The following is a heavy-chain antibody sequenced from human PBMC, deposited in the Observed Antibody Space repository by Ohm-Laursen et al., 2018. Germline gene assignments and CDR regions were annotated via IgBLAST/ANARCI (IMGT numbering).Heavy chain of an antibody. V-gene: IGHV3-11*01. Sequence: SLRLSCAASGFTFSDYYMSWIRQAPGKGLEWVSYISSSGSTIYYADSVKGRFTISRDNAKNSLYLQMNSLRAEDTAVYYCARNYGLPAFYIDYWGQGTLVTVSS. CDR1: GFTFSDYY. CDR3: ARNYGLPAFYIDY. J-gene: IGHJ4*02. CDR2: ISSSGSTI. D-gene: IGHD3-10*01.